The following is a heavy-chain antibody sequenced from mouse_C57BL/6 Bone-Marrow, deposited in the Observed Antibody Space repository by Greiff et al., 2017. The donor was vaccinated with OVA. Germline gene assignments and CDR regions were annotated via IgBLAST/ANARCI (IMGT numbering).Heavy chain of an antibody. Sequence: VQLQESGPGLVQPSQCLSITCTVSGFSLTSYGVHWVRQSPGKGLEWLGVIWSGGSTDYNAAFISRLGISKENSKSQVFFKMNSLQADDTAIYYCARDNGYYPDYFDYWGQGTTLTVSS. J-gene: IGHJ2*01. CDR1: GFSLTSYG. D-gene: IGHD2-3*01. CDR2: IWSGGST. V-gene: IGHV2-2*01. CDR3: ARDNGYYPDYFDY.